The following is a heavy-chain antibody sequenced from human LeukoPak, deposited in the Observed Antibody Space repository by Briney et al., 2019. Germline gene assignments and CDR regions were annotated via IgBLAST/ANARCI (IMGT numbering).Heavy chain of an antibody. V-gene: IGHV3-23*01. CDR2: IGGSGTST. D-gene: IGHD2-15*01. Sequence: GGSLRLSCAASAFTFSNYAMSWVRQAPGKGLEWVSSIGGSGTSTYYADSVKGRFTISRDNSKNTLDLQMNSLTAEDTAVYYCARGYCSGGSCYQFFDYWGQGTLVTVSS. CDR3: ARGYCSGGSCYQFFDY. J-gene: IGHJ4*02. CDR1: AFTFSNYA.